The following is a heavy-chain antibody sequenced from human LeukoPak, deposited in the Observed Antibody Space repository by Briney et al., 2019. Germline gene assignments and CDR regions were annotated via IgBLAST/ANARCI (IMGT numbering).Heavy chain of an antibody. D-gene: IGHD2/OR15-2a*01. Sequence: SETLSLTCTVSGGSISGYYWSWIRQPPGKGPEWIGEIYYSGATKYNPSLKSRVTISVDTSKNQFSLRLSSMATADTAVYYCARSSDNYFGPGGQGTLVTVSS. V-gene: IGHV4-59*01. CDR1: GGSISGYY. CDR3: ARSSDNYFGP. CDR2: IYYSGAT. J-gene: IGHJ4*02.